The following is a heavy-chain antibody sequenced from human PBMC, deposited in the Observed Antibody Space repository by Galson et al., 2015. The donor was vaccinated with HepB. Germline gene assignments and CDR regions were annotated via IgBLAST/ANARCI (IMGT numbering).Heavy chain of an antibody. D-gene: IGHD3-22*01. CDR2: IYPGDSDT. CDR3: ARASDDSSGYYPYYFDY. J-gene: IGHJ4*02. CDR1: GYSFTSYW. V-gene: IGHV5-51*03. Sequence: AEVKKPGESLKISCKGSGYSFTSYWIGWVRQMPGKGLEWMGIIYPGDSDTRYSPSFQGQVTISADKSISTAYLQWSSLKASDTAMYYCARASDDSSGYYPYYFDYWGQGTLVTVSS.